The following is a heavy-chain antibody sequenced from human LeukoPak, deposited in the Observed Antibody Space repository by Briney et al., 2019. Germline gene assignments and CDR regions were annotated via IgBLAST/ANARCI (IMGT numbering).Heavy chain of an antibody. Sequence: PSETLSLTCTVSGGSISNDGHYWGWIRQPPGKDLEWIAIIYYSGSTYYNPSLKSRVTISVDTSKNQFSPKVSAVTAADTAVYYCARQIYYDNSGRYYMDVWGKGTTVTVSS. CDR2: IYYSGST. CDR3: ARQIYYDNSGRYYMDV. V-gene: IGHV4-39*01. J-gene: IGHJ6*03. CDR1: GGSISNDGHY. D-gene: IGHD3-22*01.